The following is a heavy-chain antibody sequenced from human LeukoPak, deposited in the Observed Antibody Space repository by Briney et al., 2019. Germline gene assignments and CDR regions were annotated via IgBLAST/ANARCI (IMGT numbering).Heavy chain of an antibody. J-gene: IGHJ4*02. Sequence: GGSLRLSCAASGFTFSSYAMSWVRQAPGKGLEWVSAISGSGGSTYYADSVKGRFTISRDNSKNTLYLQMNSLRAEDTAVYYCAPLYYDILTGYSGPFDYWGQGSLVTVSS. CDR3: APLYYDILTGYSGPFDY. CDR2: ISGSGGST. D-gene: IGHD3-9*01. CDR1: GFTFSSYA. V-gene: IGHV3-23*01.